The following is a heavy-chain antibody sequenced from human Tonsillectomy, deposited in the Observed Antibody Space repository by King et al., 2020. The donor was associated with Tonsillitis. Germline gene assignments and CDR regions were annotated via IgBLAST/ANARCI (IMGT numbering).Heavy chain of an antibody. CDR1: GFTFSSYA. CDR2: ISYDGSNK. V-gene: IGHV3-30*01. Sequence: VQLVESGGGVVQPGGSLRLSCAASGFTFSSYAMHWVRQAPGKGLEWVAVISYDGSNKYYADSVKGRVTIARDNSKNTLYLQMNSLRAEDTAVYYCARDWYCSGGSCYSSWFDPWGQGTLVTVSS. J-gene: IGHJ5*02. D-gene: IGHD2-15*01. CDR3: ARDWYCSGGSCYSSWFDP.